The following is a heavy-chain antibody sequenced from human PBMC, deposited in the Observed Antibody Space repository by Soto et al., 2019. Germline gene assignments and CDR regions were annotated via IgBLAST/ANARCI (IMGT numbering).Heavy chain of an antibody. Sequence: GASVKVSCKASGGTFSSYAISWVRQAPGQGLEWMGGIIPIFGTANYAQKFQGRVTITADESTSTAYMELSSLRSEDTAVYYCARDLAYCGGDCYYLNWFDPWGQGTLVTVS. CDR3: ARDLAYCGGDCYYLNWFDP. J-gene: IGHJ5*02. CDR1: GGTFSSYA. D-gene: IGHD2-21*02. V-gene: IGHV1-69*13. CDR2: IIPIFGTA.